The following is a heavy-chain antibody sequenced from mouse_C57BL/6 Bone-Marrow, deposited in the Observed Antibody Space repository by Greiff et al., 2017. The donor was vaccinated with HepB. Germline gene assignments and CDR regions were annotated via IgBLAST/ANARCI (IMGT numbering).Heavy chain of an antibody. J-gene: IGHJ2*01. CDR3: AQTTVPYYFDY. Sequence: EVKLVESGPELVKPGASVKISCKASGYSFTGYYMNWVKQSPEKSLEWIGEINPSTGGTTYNQKFKAKATLTVDKSSSTAYMQLKSLTSEDSAVYYCAQTTVPYYFDYWGQGTTLTVSS. D-gene: IGHD1-1*01. CDR1: GYSFTGYY. CDR2: INPSTGGT. V-gene: IGHV1-42*01.